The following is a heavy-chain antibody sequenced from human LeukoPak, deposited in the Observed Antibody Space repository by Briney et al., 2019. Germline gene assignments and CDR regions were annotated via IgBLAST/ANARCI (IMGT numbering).Heavy chain of an antibody. V-gene: IGHV4-61*02. Sequence: SQTLSLTCTVSGGSISSGSYYWSWIRQPAGKGLEWIGRIYTSGSTNYNPSLKSRVTISVDTSKNQFSLKLSSVTAADTAVYYCARGPWFDPWGQGTLVTVSS. J-gene: IGHJ5*02. CDR3: ARGPWFDP. CDR1: GGSISSGSYY. CDR2: IYTSGST.